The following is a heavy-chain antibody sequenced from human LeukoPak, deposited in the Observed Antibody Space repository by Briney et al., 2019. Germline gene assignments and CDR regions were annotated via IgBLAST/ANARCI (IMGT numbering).Heavy chain of an antibody. CDR1: GGSFSGYY. Sequence: SETLSLTCVVYGGSFSGYYWSWIRQPPGKGLEWIGEINHSGSTNYNPSLKSRVTISVDTSKNQFSLKLSSVTAADTAVYYCASRIAAAGTPYYFDYWGQGTLVTVSS. CDR3: ASRIAAAGTPYYFDY. D-gene: IGHD6-13*01. J-gene: IGHJ4*02. V-gene: IGHV4-34*01. CDR2: INHSGST.